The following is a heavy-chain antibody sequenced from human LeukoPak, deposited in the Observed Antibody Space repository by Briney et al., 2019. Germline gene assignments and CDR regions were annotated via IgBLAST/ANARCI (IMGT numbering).Heavy chain of an antibody. J-gene: IGHJ6*02. CDR2: ISTTGSTI. D-gene: IGHD6-6*01. Sequence: GGSLRLSCVASGFTFTDYYMSWIRLAPGKGLEWVSYISTTGSTIYYADSVKGRFTISRDNARNSVFLQMNSLRGEDTAVYYCARDIYSGSPEGVDVWGQGTTVTVSS. CDR1: GFTFTDYY. V-gene: IGHV3-11*01. CDR3: ARDIYSGSPEGVDV.